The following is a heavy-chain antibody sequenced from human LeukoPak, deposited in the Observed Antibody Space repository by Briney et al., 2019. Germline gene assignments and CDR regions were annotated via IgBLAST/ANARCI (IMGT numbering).Heavy chain of an antibody. Sequence: GGSLRLSCAASGFTFTTFSMHWVRQAPGKGPERVAVISYDGINQYYADSVKGRFTISRDNSKNRVFLQMNNLRTEDTSVYYCATLLYRSGFTYWYFDLWGRGTLVTVSS. CDR1: GFTFTTFS. CDR3: ATLLYRSGFTYWYFDL. D-gene: IGHD6-19*01. J-gene: IGHJ2*01. CDR2: ISYDGINQ. V-gene: IGHV3-30-3*01.